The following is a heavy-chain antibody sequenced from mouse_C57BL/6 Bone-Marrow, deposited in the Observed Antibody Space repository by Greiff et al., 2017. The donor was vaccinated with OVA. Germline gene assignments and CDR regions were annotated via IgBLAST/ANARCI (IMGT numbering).Heavy chain of an antibody. D-gene: IGHD1-1*01. CDR1: GFTFSDYY. Sequence: EVHLVESGGGLVQPGGSLKLSCAASGFTFSDYYMYWVRQTPEKRLEWVAYISNGGGSTYYPDTVKGRFTISRDNAKNTLYLQMSRLNSEDTAMYYCARQGIVAHWYFDVWGTGTTVTVSS. CDR2: ISNGGGST. CDR3: ARQGIVAHWYFDV. J-gene: IGHJ1*03. V-gene: IGHV5-12*01.